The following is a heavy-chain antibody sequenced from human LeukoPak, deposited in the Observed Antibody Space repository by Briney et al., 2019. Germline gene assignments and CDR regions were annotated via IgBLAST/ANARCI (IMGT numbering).Heavy chain of an antibody. J-gene: IGHJ5*02. D-gene: IGHD3-10*01. CDR2: INPNSGGT. V-gene: IGHV1-2*04. CDR1: GYTFTGYY. CDR3: ARDLSSPLAGYYYGSGSTWFDP. Sequence: ASVKVSCKASGYTFTGYYMQWVRQAPGQGLEWMGWINPNSGGTNYAQKFQGWVTMTRDTSISTAYMELSRLRSDDTAVYYCARDLSSPLAGYYYGSGSTWFDPWGQGTLVTVSS.